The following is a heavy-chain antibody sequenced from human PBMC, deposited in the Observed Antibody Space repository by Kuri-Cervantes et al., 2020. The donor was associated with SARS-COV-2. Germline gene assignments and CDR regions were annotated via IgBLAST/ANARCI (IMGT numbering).Heavy chain of an antibody. CDR1: GVSISSSTL. J-gene: IGHJ5*02. D-gene: IGHD5-24*01. V-gene: IGHV4-4*02. CDR2: IHHIGST. CDR3: AKGSRTTSHERYMDP. Sequence: SETLSLTCTVSGVSISSSTLWSWVRRSPGKGLEWIGEIHHIGSTNYNPALKSRVTMSLDKSKNQFSLHLNSVTAADTAVYYCAKGSRTTSHERYMDPWGQGILVTVSS.